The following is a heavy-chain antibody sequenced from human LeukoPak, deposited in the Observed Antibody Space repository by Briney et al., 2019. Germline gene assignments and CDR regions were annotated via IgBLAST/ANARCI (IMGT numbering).Heavy chain of an antibody. J-gene: IGHJ4*02. V-gene: IGHV3-33*08. CDR2: IWYDGSNK. Sequence: GRSLRLSCEASGFTFNYYAMHWVRQAPGKGLEWVAVIWYDGSNKYYADSVKGRFTISRDNSKNTLYLQMNSLRAEDTAVYYCASILHSGSFYPPYWGQGTLVTVSS. CDR1: GFTFNYYA. D-gene: IGHD1-26*01. CDR3: ASILHSGSFYPPY.